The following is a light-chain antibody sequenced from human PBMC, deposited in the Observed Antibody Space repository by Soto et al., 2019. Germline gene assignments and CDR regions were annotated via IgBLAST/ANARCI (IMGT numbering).Light chain of an antibody. CDR2: EVS. V-gene: IGLV2-14*01. CDR3: FSYTSSGTYV. CDR1: SSDVGNSNF. Sequence: QSALTQPASVSGSPGQSITISCTGTSSDVGNSNFVSWYQHHPGKAPKLMIYEVSNRPSGVSNRFSGSKSGNTASLTISGLQAEDETEYYWFSYTSSGTYVFGTGTKVTVL. J-gene: IGLJ1*01.